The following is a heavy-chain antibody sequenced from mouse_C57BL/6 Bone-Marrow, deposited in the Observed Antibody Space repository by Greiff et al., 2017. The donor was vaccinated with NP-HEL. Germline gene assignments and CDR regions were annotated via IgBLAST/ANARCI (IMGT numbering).Heavy chain of an antibody. CDR1: GFTFSDFY. D-gene: IGHD2-4*01. J-gene: IGHJ3*01. V-gene: IGHV7-1*01. CDR2: SRNKANDYTT. Sequence: EVKLVESGGGLVQSGRSLRLSCATSGFTFSDFYMEWVRQAPGKGLEWIAASRNKANDYTTEYSASVKGRFIVSTDTFQSILCIQMMDLRGEDTDVYDCAKDAMDYLFAYWGQGTLVTVSA. CDR3: AKDAMDYLFAY.